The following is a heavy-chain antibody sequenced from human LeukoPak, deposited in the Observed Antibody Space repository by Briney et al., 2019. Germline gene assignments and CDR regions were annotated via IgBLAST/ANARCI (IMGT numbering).Heavy chain of an antibody. CDR2: ISGSGGST. J-gene: IGHJ3*02. CDR1: GFTFSSYA. Sequence: GVSLRLSCAASGFTFSSYAMSWVRQAPGKGLEWLSAISGSGGSTYYADSVKGRFTISRDNSKNTLYLQMNSLRAEDTAVYYSAKTITGTTNDAFDIWGQGTMVTVFS. D-gene: IGHD1-20*01. CDR3: AKTITGTTNDAFDI. V-gene: IGHV3-23*01.